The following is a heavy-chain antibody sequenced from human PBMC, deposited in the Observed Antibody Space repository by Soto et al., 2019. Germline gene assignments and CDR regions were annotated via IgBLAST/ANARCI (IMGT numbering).Heavy chain of an antibody. V-gene: IGHV3-23*01. CDR3: AKKVNSGPGSQYFDY. J-gene: IGHJ4*02. CDR1: GFTFSIYS. Sequence: GGSLRLSCAASGFTFSIYSMRWVRHAPGKGLEWVSGFRSSGDGGTTYYADSVKGRFTISRDNSKNTLFLQMNSLRAEDTAIYYCAKKVNSGPGSQYFDYWGQGTLVTVSS. D-gene: IGHD3-10*01. CDR2: FRSSGDGGTT.